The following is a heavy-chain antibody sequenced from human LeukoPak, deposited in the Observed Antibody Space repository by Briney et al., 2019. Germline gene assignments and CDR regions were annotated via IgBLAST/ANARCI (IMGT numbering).Heavy chain of an antibody. Sequence: ASVKVSCKASGYTFTSYYMHWVRQAPGQGLEWMGIINPSDGGTTYTQKFQGRVSMTRDTSTSTVYMELSSLRSEDTAVYYCARVSDQSFQHWGQGTLVTVSS. CDR1: GYTFTSYY. CDR3: ARVSDQSFQH. J-gene: IGHJ1*01. D-gene: IGHD2-2*01. V-gene: IGHV1-46*01. CDR2: INPSDGGT.